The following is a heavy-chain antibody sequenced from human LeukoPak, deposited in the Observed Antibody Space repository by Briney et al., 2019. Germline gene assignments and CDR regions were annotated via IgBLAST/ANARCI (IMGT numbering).Heavy chain of an antibody. J-gene: IGHJ4*02. CDR1: GFIFSSYA. CDR2: ITGNGGGT. CDR3: VRGGQSTNCFDY. D-gene: IGHD1-1*01. V-gene: IGHV3-64*02. Sequence: GGSLRLSCAASGFIFSSYAMQWVRQAPGKELECISAITGNGGGTFYADSVKGRFTISRDNSKNTLFLQMDSLKAEDLAVYYCVRGGQSTNCFDYWGQGILVTVSS.